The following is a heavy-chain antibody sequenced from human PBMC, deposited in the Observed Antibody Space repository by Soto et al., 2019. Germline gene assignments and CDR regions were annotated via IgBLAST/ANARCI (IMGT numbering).Heavy chain of an antibody. D-gene: IGHD3-22*01. J-gene: IGHJ4*02. Sequence: QVQLVESGGGVVQPGRSLRLSCAASGFTFSSYGMHWVRQAPGKGLEWVAVISYDGSNKYYADSVKGRFTISRDNSKNTLYLQMNSRRAEDTAVYYCARDAMTYYYDSSASDYWGQGTLVTVSS. V-gene: IGHV3-30*03. CDR2: ISYDGSNK. CDR3: ARDAMTYYYDSSASDY. CDR1: GFTFSSYG.